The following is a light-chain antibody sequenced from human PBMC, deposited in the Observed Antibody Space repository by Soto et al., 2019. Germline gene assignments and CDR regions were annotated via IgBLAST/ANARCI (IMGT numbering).Light chain of an antibody. CDR2: EVT. CDR3: SSYTSSNTYV. CDR1: SSDIGAYNY. J-gene: IGLJ1*01. V-gene: IGLV2-14*01. Sequence: QSALTQPASVSGSPGQSVTISCTGTSSDIGAYNYVSWYQQHPGKAPRLMIFEVTNRPSGVSYRFSGSKSANTASLTISGLQAEDEADYYCSSYTSSNTYVFGSGTKVTVL.